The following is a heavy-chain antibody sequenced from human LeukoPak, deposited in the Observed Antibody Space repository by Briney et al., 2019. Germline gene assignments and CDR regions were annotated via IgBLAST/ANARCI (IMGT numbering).Heavy chain of an antibody. V-gene: IGHV3-30*18. CDR2: ISYDGSNK. CDR3: AKIAVAGTYYFDY. D-gene: IGHD6-19*01. Sequence: GGSLRLSCAASGFTFSSYGMHWVRQAPGKGLEWMAVISYDGSNKYYADSVKGRFTISRDNSKNTLYLQMNSLRAEDTAVYYCAKIAVAGTYYFDYWGQGTLVTVSS. CDR1: GFTFSSYG. J-gene: IGHJ4*02.